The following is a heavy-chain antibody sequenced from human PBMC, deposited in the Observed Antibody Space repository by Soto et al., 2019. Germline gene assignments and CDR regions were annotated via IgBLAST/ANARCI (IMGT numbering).Heavy chain of an antibody. CDR1: GGSISSSSYY. D-gene: IGHD3-22*01. J-gene: IGHJ4*02. CDR2: IYDSGNT. V-gene: IGHV4-61*05. CDR3: ARIGGYYQALDY. Sequence: SETLSLTCTVSGGSISSSSYYWSWIRQPPGKGLEWIGYIYDSGNTNYNPSLKSRVTISVDTSENQFSLKLDSVTAADTAVYYCARIGGYYQALDYWGQGTLVTVSS.